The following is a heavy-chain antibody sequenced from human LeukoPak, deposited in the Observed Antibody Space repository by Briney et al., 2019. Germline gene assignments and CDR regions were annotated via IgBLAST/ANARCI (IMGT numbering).Heavy chain of an antibody. Sequence: PSETLSLTCTVSDGSISSGGYSWNWIRQHPGKGLEWIGYIYYSGSTYYNPSLKSRVTISLDTSKNQFSLKLSSVTAADTAVYYCARHYYSTWFSRGMDVWGQGTTVTVSS. CDR1: DGSISSGGYS. J-gene: IGHJ6*02. CDR2: IYYSGST. CDR3: ARHYYSTWFSRGMDV. V-gene: IGHV4-31*03. D-gene: IGHD6-13*01.